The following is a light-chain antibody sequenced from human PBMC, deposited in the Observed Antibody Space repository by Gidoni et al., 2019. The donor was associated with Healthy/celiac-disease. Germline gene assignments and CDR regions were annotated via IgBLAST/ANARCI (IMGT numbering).Light chain of an antibody. CDR3: QSADSSGTYNWV. Sequence: SYELTQPPSVSVFPGQTARITCSGAALPKQYAYWYQQKPGHAPVLVLYKDSERPSGFPERFSGSSSGTTVTLTISGVQAEDEADYYCQSADSSGTYNWVFGGGTKLTVL. J-gene: IGLJ3*02. CDR1: ALPKQY. V-gene: IGLV3-25*03. CDR2: KDS.